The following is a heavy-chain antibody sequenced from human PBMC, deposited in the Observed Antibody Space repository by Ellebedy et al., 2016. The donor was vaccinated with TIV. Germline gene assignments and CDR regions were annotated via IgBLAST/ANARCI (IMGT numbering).Heavy chain of an antibody. CDR3: ARHPDDLDS. CDR1: GFTFTNYG. Sequence: ESLKISCAASGFTFTNYGMQWVRQAPGKGLEWIGEVTPTGGNNFNPSLKSRVTISRDTSKRQISLRLSSVTASDTAVNYCARHPDDLDSWGQGTLVTVSS. V-gene: IGHV4-34*08. J-gene: IGHJ4*02. CDR2: VTPTGGN.